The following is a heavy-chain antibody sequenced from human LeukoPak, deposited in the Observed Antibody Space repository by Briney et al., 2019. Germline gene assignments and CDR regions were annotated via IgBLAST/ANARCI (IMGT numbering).Heavy chain of an antibody. Sequence: SETLSLTCSVSGASISSSCFYWGWIRQPPGTGLEWIGTIYYSGSTYYNPSLKSRVTISLDTSKNQFSLKLSSVTAAVTALYYCARVDTTVVSGAFDIWGQGTMVTVSS. V-gene: IGHV4-39*07. J-gene: IGHJ3*02. D-gene: IGHD5-18*01. CDR3: ARVDTTVVSGAFDI. CDR2: IYYSGST. CDR1: GASISSSCFY.